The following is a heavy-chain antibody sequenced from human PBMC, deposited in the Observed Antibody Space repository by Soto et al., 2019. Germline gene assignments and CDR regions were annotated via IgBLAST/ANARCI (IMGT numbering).Heavy chain of an antibody. J-gene: IGHJ6*02. CDR2: IWHDGSNK. V-gene: IGHV3-33*01. CDR3: AREGDGMDV. CDR1: GFTFSSYG. Sequence: QVQLVESGGGVVQPGRSLRLSCAASGFTFSSYGMHWVRQAPGKGLEWVAVIWHDGSNKYYADSVKGRFTISRDNSKNTLYLQMNSLRAEDTAVYYCAREGDGMDVWGQGTTVTVSS.